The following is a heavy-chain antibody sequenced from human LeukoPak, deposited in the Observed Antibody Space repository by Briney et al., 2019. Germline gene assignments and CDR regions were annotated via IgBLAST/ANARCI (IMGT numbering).Heavy chain of an antibody. Sequence: GSLRLACAASGFTFSSYAMSWVRQAPGKGLEWVSYISSSGSTIYYADSVKGRFTISRDNAKNSLFLQMNTLRAEDTAVYYCTRGGWEFDYWGQGTLVTVSS. CDR3: TRGGWEFDY. CDR2: ISSSGSTI. D-gene: IGHD1-26*01. CDR1: GFTFSSYA. J-gene: IGHJ4*02. V-gene: IGHV3-48*04.